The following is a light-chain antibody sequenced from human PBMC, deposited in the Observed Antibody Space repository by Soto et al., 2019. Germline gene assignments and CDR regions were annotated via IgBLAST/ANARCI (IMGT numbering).Light chain of an antibody. V-gene: IGLV1-51*01. CDR1: SSIIGNNY. CDR2: DNN. J-gene: IGLJ2*01. Sequence: QSVLTQPPSVSAAPGQIVTISCSGSSSIIGNNYVSWYQKFPGTAPKLLIYDNNKRPSGIPDRFSGSKSGTSAILGITGLQTGDEADYYCGTWDSSLTVVLFGGGTKLTVL. CDR3: GTWDSSLTVVL.